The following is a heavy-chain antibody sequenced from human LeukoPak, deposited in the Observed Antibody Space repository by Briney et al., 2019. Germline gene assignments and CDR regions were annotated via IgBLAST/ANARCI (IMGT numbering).Heavy chain of an antibody. D-gene: IGHD2-15*01. CDR1: GGSISSYY. V-gene: IGHV4-4*07. CDR2: IYTSGST. J-gene: IGHJ4*02. Sequence: SETLSLTCTVSGGSISSYYWSWIRQPAGKGLEWFGRIYTSGSTNYNPSLKSRVTMSVDTSKNQFSLKLSSVTAADTAVYYCARDLVVAATPYYFDYWGQGTLVTVSS. CDR3: ARDLVVAATPYYFDY.